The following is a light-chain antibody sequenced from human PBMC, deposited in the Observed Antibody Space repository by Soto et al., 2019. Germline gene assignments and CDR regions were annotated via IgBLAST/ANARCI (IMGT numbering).Light chain of an antibody. J-gene: IGKJ1*01. CDR2: KAS. Sequence: DIQMTQSPSTLSASVGDRVTITCRASQSISSWLAWYQQKPGKAPKLLIYKASNLESGVPSRFSGIGSGTEFTLTISSLQPDDFATYYCQQYNSYWTFGQGTTVEVK. CDR3: QQYNSYWT. V-gene: IGKV1-5*03. CDR1: QSISSW.